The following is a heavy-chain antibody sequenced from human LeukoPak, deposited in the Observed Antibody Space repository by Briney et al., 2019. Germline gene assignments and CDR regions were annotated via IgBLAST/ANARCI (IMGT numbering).Heavy chain of an antibody. CDR2: ISYDGNKE. J-gene: IGHJ4*02. Sequence: GGSLRLSCAASGFSFSSYGMHWVRQAPGKGLEWVAVISYDGNKEYYVDSVKGRFTISRDNSKTMLYLQMDSLRAEDTAVYHCARERATSTSTWSFDYCGQGTLVTVSS. CDR3: ARERATSTSTWSFDY. D-gene: IGHD2-2*01. V-gene: IGHV3-30*03. CDR1: GFSFSSYG.